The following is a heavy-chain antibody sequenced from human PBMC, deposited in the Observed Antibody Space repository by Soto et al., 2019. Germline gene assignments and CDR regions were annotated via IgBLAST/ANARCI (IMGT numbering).Heavy chain of an antibody. CDR3: ARLVVVAPVANV. J-gene: IGHJ4*02. CDR2: ISYTGTT. V-gene: IGHV4-39*01. Sequence: SETLSLTCNVSGDSMTSPPYHWGWMRQPPGKGLEWIGSISYTGTTYYSPSLKSRVTISADTSKKQFSLKLDSATAADTAVYYCARLVVVAPVANVWGPGTLVTVSS. D-gene: IGHD2-15*01. CDR1: GDSMTSPPYH.